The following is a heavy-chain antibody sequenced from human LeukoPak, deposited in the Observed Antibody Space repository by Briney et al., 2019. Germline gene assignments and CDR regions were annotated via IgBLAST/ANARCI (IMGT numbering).Heavy chain of an antibody. CDR2: IYPGDSDT. D-gene: IGHD3-22*01. Sequence: GESLKISCKGSGYSFTSYWIGWVRQMPGKGLEGMGIIYPGDSDTRYSPSFQGQVTISADKSISTAYLQWSSLKASDTAMYYCASYHYYDSSGYFGDSPAFDIWGQGTMVTVSS. CDR3: ASYHYYDSSGYFGDSPAFDI. J-gene: IGHJ3*02. V-gene: IGHV5-51*01. CDR1: GYSFTSYW.